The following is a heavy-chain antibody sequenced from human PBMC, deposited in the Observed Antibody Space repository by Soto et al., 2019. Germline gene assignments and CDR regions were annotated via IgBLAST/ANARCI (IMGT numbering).Heavy chain of an antibody. Sequence: SVKVSCKASGCTFSSYAISWVRQAPGQGLEWMGGIIPIFGTASYAQKFQGRVTITADESTSTAYMELSSLRSEDTAVYYCARASGLGGVYYYYGMDVWGQGTTVTVSS. V-gene: IGHV1-69*13. CDR3: ARASGLGGVYYYYGMDV. CDR1: GCTFSSYA. CDR2: IIPIFGTA. J-gene: IGHJ6*02. D-gene: IGHD3-10*01.